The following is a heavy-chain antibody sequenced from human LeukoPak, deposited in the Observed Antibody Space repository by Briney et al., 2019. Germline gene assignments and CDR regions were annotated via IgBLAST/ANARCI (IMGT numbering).Heavy chain of an antibody. D-gene: IGHD3-16*02. Sequence: ASVKVSCKASGYTFTSYGISWVRQAPGQGLEWMGWISAYNGITNYAQKLQGRVTMTTDTSTSTAYMELRSLRSDDTAVYYCARGDYVWGSYRNPVDYWGQGTLVTVSS. J-gene: IGHJ4*02. CDR3: ARGDYVWGSYRNPVDY. V-gene: IGHV1-18*01. CDR2: ISAYNGIT. CDR1: GYTFTSYG.